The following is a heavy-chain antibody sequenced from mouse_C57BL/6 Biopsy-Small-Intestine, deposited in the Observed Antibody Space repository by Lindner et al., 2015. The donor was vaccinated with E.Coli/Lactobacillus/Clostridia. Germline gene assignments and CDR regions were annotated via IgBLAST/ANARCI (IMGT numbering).Heavy chain of an antibody. CDR2: INPSSGYT. CDR3: ARGSWDY. J-gene: IGHJ2*01. V-gene: IGHV1-4*01. Sequence: VQLQESGAELARPGASVKMSCKASGYTFTSYTMHWVKQRSGQGLEWIGYINPSSGYTKYNQKFKDKATLTADKSSSTAYMQLSSLTSEDSAVYYCARGSWDYWGQGTTLTVSS. CDR1: GYTFTSYT.